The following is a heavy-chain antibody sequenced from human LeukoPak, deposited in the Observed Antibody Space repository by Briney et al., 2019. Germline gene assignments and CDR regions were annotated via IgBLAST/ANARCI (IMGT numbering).Heavy chain of an antibody. J-gene: IGHJ4*02. Sequence: GGSLRLSCTDSGDNFIVDAYSVRWVRQAPGKGLEWVGFIRANKYGGTTEYAASVKGRFAISRDDSKSIAYLQLTSLKTEDTSMYCCTAEQNYWGQGTLVAVSS. CDR3: TAEQNY. V-gene: IGHV3-49*04. CDR2: IRANKYGGTT. CDR1: GDNFIVDAYS.